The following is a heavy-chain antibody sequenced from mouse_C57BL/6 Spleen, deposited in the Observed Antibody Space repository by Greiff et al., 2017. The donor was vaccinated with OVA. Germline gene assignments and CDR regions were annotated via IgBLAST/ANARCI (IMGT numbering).Heavy chain of an antibody. CDR2: IYPGGGNT. D-gene: IGHD1-1*01. J-gene: IGHJ2*01. CDR1: GYTFTDYY. CDR3: ARHYGSSPFDY. Sequence: QVQLQQSGPELVKPGASVKISCKASGYTFTDYYINWVKQRPGQGLEWIGWIYPGGGNTKYNEKFKGKATLTVDTSSSTAYMQLSSLTAEDSAVYVCARHYGSSPFDYWGQGTTLTVSS. V-gene: IGHV1-84*01.